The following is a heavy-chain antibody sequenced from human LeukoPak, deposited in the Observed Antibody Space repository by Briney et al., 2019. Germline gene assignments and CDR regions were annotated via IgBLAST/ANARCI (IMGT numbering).Heavy chain of an antibody. J-gene: IGHJ6*03. Sequence: ASVKVSCKASGYTFTTCGISWVRQAPGQGLEWMGGIIPIFGTANYAQKFQGRVTITTDESTSTAYMELSSLRSEDTAVYYCARAQWLGDYYYYMDVWGKGTTVTVSS. D-gene: IGHD6-19*01. CDR2: IIPIFGTA. CDR3: ARAQWLGDYYYYMDV. CDR1: GYTFTTCG. V-gene: IGHV1-69*05.